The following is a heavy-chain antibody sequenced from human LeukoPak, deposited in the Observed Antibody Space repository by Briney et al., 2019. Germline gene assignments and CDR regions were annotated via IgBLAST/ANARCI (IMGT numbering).Heavy chain of an antibody. CDR3: ASLPLNYYDSSGPEPHY. J-gene: IGHJ4*02. CDR2: INHSGST. D-gene: IGHD3-22*01. CDR1: GGSFSGYY. V-gene: IGHV4-34*01. Sequence: SETLSLTCAVYGGSFSGYYWSWIRQPPGKGLEWIGEINHSGSTNYNPSLKSRVTISVDTSKNQFSLKLSSVTAADTAVYYCASLPLNYYDSSGPEPHYWGQGTLVTVSS.